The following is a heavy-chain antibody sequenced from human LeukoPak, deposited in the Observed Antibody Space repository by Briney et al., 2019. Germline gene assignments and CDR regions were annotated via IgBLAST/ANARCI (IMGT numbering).Heavy chain of an antibody. CDR2: IIPIFGTA. Sequence: GASVKVSCTASGGTFSSYAISWVRQAPGQGLEWMGGIIPIFGTANYAQKFQGRVTITADESTSTAYMELSSLRSEDTAVYYCARGCQQLVLDAFDIWGQGTMVTVSS. CDR1: GGTFSSYA. D-gene: IGHD6-13*01. CDR3: ARGCQQLVLDAFDI. J-gene: IGHJ3*02. V-gene: IGHV1-69*13.